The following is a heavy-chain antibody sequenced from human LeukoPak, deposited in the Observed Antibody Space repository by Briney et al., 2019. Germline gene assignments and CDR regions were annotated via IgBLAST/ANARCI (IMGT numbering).Heavy chain of an antibody. J-gene: IGHJ4*02. V-gene: IGHV4-31*03. CDR2: NYYSGST. D-gene: IGHD3-10*01. CDR3: AREVPYYGSGSEFDY. Sequence: SETLSLTCTVSGVSISSGGYYWSWLRQHQGKGLEWNGYNYYSGSTYYNPSLKSRVTISVDTSKNQFSLKLSSVTAADTAVYYCAREVPYYGSGSEFDYWGQGTLVTVSS. CDR1: GVSISSGGYY.